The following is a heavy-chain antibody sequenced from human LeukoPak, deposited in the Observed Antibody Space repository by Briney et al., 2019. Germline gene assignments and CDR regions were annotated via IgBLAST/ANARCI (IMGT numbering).Heavy chain of an antibody. CDR1: GGSISNCY. Sequence: PSETLSLTCTVSGGSISNCYWTWIRQPPGKGLEWIGFISYSGNTNYNPSLKSRVTISLDTSKNQFSLKLISVTAADTAVYYCARGVGSGYTDYWGQGALVTVSS. CDR3: ARGVGSGYTDY. J-gene: IGHJ4*02. D-gene: IGHD3-22*01. CDR2: ISYSGNT. V-gene: IGHV4-59*01.